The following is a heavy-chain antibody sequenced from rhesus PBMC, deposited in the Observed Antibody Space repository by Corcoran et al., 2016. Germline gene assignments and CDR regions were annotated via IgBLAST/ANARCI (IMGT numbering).Heavy chain of an antibody. CDR2: ISGSGGST. CDR3: ARGPVYWGDYYPNSLDV. CDR1: GGPIRCNY. V-gene: IGHV4-173*01. Sequence: QLQLQESGPGLAKPSATLPLTCAVPGGPIRCNYWSWTRQPPGQGLEWIGRISGSGGSTDYNPSLKSRVTISTDTSKNQFSLKLSSVTAADTAVYYCARGPVYWGDYYPNSLDVWGRGVLVTVSS. D-gene: IGHD3-34*01. J-gene: IGHJ5-2*02.